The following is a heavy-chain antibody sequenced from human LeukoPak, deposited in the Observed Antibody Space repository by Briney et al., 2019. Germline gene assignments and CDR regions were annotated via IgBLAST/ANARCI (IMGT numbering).Heavy chain of an antibody. CDR1: GFTFRSYA. D-gene: IGHD3-22*01. V-gene: IGHV3-23*01. J-gene: IGHJ5*02. CDR2: ISGSGGST. CDR3: AKGSKYYYDSSGYLEA. Sequence: GGSLRLSCAASGFTFRSYAMSWVRQAPGKGLEWVSAISGSGGSTYYADSVKGRFTISRDNSKNTLYLQMNSLRAEDTAVYYCAKGSKYYYDSSGYLEAWGQGTLVTVSS.